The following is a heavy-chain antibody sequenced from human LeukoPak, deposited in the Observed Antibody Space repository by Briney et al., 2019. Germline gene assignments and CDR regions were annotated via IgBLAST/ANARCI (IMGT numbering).Heavy chain of an antibody. D-gene: IGHD3-22*01. CDR1: GGTFSSYA. Sequence: ASVKVSCKASGGTFSSYAISWVRQAPGQGLEWMGIINPSGGSTSYAQKFQGRVTMTRDTSTSTVYMELSSLRSEDTAVYYCARVYREKDSSGYYPTGYYFDYWGQGTLVTVSS. CDR2: INPSGGST. J-gene: IGHJ4*02. CDR3: ARVYREKDSSGYYPTGYYFDY. V-gene: IGHV1-46*01.